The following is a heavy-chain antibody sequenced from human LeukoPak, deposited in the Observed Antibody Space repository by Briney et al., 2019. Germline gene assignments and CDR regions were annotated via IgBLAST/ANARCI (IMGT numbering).Heavy chain of an antibody. D-gene: IGHD2-2*01. CDR1: GGSISSGSYY. CDR2: IYTSGST. J-gene: IGHJ3*02. Sequence: KSSETLSLTCTVSGGSISSGSYYWSWIRQPAGKGLEWIGRIYTSGSTNYNPSLKSRVTISVDTSKNQFSLKLSSVTAADTAVYYCARDQLFFGVGDALDIWGQGTMVTVSS. CDR3: ARDQLFFGVGDALDI. V-gene: IGHV4-61*02.